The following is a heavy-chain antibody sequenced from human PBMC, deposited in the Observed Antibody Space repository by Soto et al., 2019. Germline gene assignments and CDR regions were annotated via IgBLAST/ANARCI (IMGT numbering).Heavy chain of an antibody. Sequence: EGPLVESGGGLVQPGGSLRLSCTASGFIFSSCWMNWVRQAPGKGLDWVSLINPDGGTTTYAESVKGRFTIFRDNAKNTVYLQMTSLRVEDTAVYYCARDLRGSPDYWGQGTLVTVSS. CDR2: INPDGGTT. CDR1: GFIFSSCW. J-gene: IGHJ4*02. CDR3: ARDLRGSPDY. D-gene: IGHD1-26*01. V-gene: IGHV3-74*03.